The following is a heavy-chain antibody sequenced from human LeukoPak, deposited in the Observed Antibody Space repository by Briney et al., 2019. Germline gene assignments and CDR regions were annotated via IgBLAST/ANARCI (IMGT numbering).Heavy chain of an antibody. Sequence: ASVKVSCKASGYTFTSYGISWVRQAPGQGLEWMGWISAYNGNTNYAQKLQGRVTMTTDTSTSTAYMELRSLRSDDTAVYYCARSEVLDYYDSSGYSYFDYWGQGTLVTVSS. D-gene: IGHD3-22*01. CDR1: GYTFTSYG. J-gene: IGHJ4*02. V-gene: IGHV1-18*01. CDR2: ISAYNGNT. CDR3: ARSEVLDYYDSSGYSYFDY.